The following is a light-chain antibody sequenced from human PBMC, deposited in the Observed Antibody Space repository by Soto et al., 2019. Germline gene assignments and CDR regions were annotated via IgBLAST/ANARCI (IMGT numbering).Light chain of an antibody. CDR3: QQYESTPPT. J-gene: IGKJ2*01. Sequence: DIVMTQSPDSLAVSLGERATINCKSSQSVFYSSNNKNYLAWYQQRPGQPPKLLIYWASTRESGVPDRFSGSGSGTDFTLTITSLQAADVAVYYCQQYESTPPTFGQGTKLEIK. CDR2: WAS. CDR1: QSVFYSSNNKNY. V-gene: IGKV4-1*01.